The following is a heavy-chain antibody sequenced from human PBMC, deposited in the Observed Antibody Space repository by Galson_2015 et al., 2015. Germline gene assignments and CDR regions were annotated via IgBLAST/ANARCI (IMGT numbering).Heavy chain of an antibody. CDR1: GGSISIGGYY. Sequence: TLSLTCTVSGGSISIGGYYWSWIRQHPGKGLEWIGYIYYSGSTYYNPSLKSRITISVDTSKNQFSLKLSSVTAADTAVYYCARGGPIAAAGWWFWFDPWGQGTLVTVSS. D-gene: IGHD6-13*01. V-gene: IGHV4-31*03. CDR2: IYYSGST. CDR3: ARGGPIAAAGWWFWFDP. J-gene: IGHJ5*02.